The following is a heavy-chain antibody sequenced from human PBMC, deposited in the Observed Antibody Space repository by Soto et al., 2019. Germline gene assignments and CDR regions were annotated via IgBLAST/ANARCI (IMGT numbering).Heavy chain of an antibody. CDR1: GFTFSTYG. J-gene: IGHJ3*02. CDR3: ARLYCKSSRCYSVGAFDI. CDR2: IWFDGSDK. Sequence: GGSLRLSCAASGFTFSTYGMHWVRQAPGKGLEWVALIWFDGSDKYYADSVKGRFTISRDNSKNTLYLQMSSLRAEDTAVYYCARLYCKSSRCYSVGAFDIRGQGTVVTVSS. D-gene: IGHD2-2*01. V-gene: IGHV3-33*01.